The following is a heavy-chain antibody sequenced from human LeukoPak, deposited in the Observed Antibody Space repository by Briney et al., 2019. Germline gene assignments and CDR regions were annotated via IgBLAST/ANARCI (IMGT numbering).Heavy chain of an antibody. CDR2: IYYSGST. CDR1: GYSISSGYY. CDR3: ARVGVPAATFDY. Sequence: PSETLSLTCTVSGYSISSGYYWGWIRQPPGKGLEWIGYIYYSGSTNYNPSLKSRVTISVDTSKNQFSLKLSSVTAADTAVYYCARVGVPAATFDYWGQGTLVTVSS. J-gene: IGHJ4*02. D-gene: IGHD2-2*01. V-gene: IGHV4-61*01.